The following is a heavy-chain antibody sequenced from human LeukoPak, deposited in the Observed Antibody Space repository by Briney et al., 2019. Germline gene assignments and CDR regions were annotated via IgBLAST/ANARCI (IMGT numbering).Heavy chain of an antibody. J-gene: IGHJ4*02. D-gene: IGHD6-19*01. CDR1: GVTFSSYE. V-gene: IGHV3-23*01. Sequence: PGGSLRLSCAASGVTFSSYEMNWVRQAPEKGLEWVSSISVSGGSTYYAGSVKGRFTISRDYSKNTLYLQMSSLRVEDTAVYYCARIAVAGIDDWGQGTLVTVSS. CDR2: ISVSGGST. CDR3: ARIAVAGIDD.